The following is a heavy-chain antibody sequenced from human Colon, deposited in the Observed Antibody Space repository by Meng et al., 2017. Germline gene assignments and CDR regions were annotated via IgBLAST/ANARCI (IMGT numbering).Heavy chain of an antibody. CDR1: GGSVISNSYY. V-gene: IGHV4-61*01. CDR3: ARDSGYDKNWFDP. J-gene: IGHJ5*02. CDR2: IYYSGST. Sequence: VHLQGSGPGLVRPSQPLSLPCPVSGGSVISNSYYWSWIRQPPGKGLEWIGFIYYSGSTNYNPSLKSRVTISVDTSKNQFSLKVSSVTAADTAVYYCARDSGYDKNWFDPWGQGTLVTVSS. D-gene: IGHD5-12*01.